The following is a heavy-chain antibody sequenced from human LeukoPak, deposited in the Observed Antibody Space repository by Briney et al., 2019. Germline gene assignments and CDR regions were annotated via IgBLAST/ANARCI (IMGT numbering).Heavy chain of an antibody. CDR3: AAGDYGDYRFDY. Sequence: PWETLSLTCAVSGGSISSGGYSWSWIRQPPGKGLEWIGYIYHSGSTYYNPSLKSRVTISVDRSENQFSLKLSSVTAADTAVYYCAAGDYGDYRFDYWGQGTLVTVSS. D-gene: IGHD4-17*01. CDR1: GGSISSGGYS. V-gene: IGHV4-30-2*01. J-gene: IGHJ4*02. CDR2: IYHSGST.